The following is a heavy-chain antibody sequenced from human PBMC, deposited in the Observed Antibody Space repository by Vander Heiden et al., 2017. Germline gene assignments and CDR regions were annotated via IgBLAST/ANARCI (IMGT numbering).Heavy chain of an antibody. CDR2: ISGSGGST. V-gene: IGHV3-23*01. CDR3: AKGNYYDSSGYYDY. CDR1: GFTFSSNA. D-gene: IGHD3-22*01. Sequence: EVQLLESGGGLVQPGGSVRRPCAASGFTFSSNAMSWVRQAPGKGLEWVSAISGSGGSTYYADSVKGRFTISRDNSKNTLYLQMNSLRAEDTAVYYCAKGNYYDSSGYYDYWGQGTLVTVSS. J-gene: IGHJ4*02.